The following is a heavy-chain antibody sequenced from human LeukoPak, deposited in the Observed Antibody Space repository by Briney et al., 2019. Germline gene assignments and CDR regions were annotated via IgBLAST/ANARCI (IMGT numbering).Heavy chain of an antibody. V-gene: IGHV3-20*04. CDR2: INWNGGST. Sequence: GGSLRLSCAASGFTFDDYGMSWVRQAPGKGLEWVSGINWNGGSTGYADSVKGRCTISRDNAKNSLYLQMNSLRAEDTALYYCARDQKLWFGELLGSFDYRGQGTLVTVSS. J-gene: IGHJ4*02. CDR1: GFTFDDYG. CDR3: ARDQKLWFGELLGSFDY. D-gene: IGHD3-10*01.